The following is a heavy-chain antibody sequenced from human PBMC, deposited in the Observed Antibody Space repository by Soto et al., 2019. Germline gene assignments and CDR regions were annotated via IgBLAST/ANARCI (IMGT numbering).Heavy chain of an antibody. CDR1: GGSISSYY. CDR2: IYYSGST. Sequence: QVQLQESGPGLVKPSETLSLTCTVSGGSISSYYWSWIRQPPGKGLEWIGYIYYSGSTNYNPSLKSRVTISVDTSKNQFSLKLSSVTAADTAVYYCARGWGGNSGFWGQGTLVTVSS. D-gene: IGHD2-21*02. J-gene: IGHJ4*02. V-gene: IGHV4-59*08. CDR3: ARGWGGNSGF.